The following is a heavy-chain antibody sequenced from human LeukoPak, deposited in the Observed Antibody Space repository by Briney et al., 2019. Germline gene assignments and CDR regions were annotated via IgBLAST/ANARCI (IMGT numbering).Heavy chain of an antibody. V-gene: IGHV4-59*08. D-gene: IGHD6-13*01. CDR1: GGSISSYY. J-gene: IGHJ4*02. CDR3: ARIAAAGPSRLFDY. Sequence: SETLSLTCTVSGGSISSYYWSWIRQPPGKGLEWIGYIYYSGSTNYNPSLKSRVTISVDTSKNQFSLKLSSVTAADTAVYYCARIAAAGPSRLFDYWGQGTLVTVSS. CDR2: IYYSGST.